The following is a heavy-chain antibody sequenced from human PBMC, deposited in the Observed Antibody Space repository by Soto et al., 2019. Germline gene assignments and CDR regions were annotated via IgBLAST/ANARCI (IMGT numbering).Heavy chain of an antibody. CDR3: ARGDTMVRGVKYYYYYMDV. D-gene: IGHD3-10*01. CDR1: GFTFSSYW. CDR2: INSDGSST. V-gene: IGHV3-74*01. J-gene: IGHJ6*03. Sequence: GGSLRLSCAASGFTFSSYWMHWVRQAPGKGLVWVSRINSDGSSTSYADSVKGRFTISRDNAKNTLYLQMNSLRAEDTAVYYCARGDTMVRGVKYYYYYMDVWGKGTTVTVSS.